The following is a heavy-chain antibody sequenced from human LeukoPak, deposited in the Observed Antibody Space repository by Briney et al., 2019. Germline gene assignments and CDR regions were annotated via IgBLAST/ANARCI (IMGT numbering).Heavy chain of an antibody. J-gene: IGHJ4*02. CDR1: GYSFTGYF. Sequence: ASVKVSCKTSGYSFTGYFLHWVRQAPGQGLEWMGWINPNSGGTNYAQKFQGRVTMTRDTSISTAYMVLSRLRSDDTAVYYCARLGVVSSGQQDYWGQGTLVTVSS. D-gene: IGHD6-25*01. CDR3: ARLGVVSSGQQDY. V-gene: IGHV1-2*02. CDR2: INPNSGGT.